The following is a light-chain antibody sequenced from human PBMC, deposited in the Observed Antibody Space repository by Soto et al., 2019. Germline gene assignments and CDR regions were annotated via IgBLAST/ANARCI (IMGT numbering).Light chain of an antibody. CDR1: QSVSSN. CDR2: GAS. J-gene: IGKJ5*01. Sequence: EIVMTQSPATLSVSPGERATLSCRASQSVSSNLAWYQQKPGQAPRLLIYGASTRATGIPARFSGSGSGTEFTLTISSLQSEEFAVYYCQQYNNRPPITFDQGTHLEIK. V-gene: IGKV3-15*01. CDR3: QQYNNRPPIT.